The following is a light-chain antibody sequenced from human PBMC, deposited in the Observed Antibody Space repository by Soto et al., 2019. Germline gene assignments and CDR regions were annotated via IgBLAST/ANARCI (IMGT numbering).Light chain of an antibody. CDR1: QSISSW. CDR2: DAS. CDR3: QQYNSYLPA. J-gene: IGKJ1*01. Sequence: DIQMTQSPSTLSASVGDRVTITCRASQSISSWLAWYQQKPGKAPKLLIYDASSLESGVPSRFSGSGSGTEFTLTISSLQPDYFATYYCQQYNSYLPAFGQGTKVEIK. V-gene: IGKV1-5*01.